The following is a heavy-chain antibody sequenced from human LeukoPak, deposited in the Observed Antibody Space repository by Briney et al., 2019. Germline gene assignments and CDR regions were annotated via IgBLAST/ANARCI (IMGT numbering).Heavy chain of an antibody. Sequence: SETLSLTCTVSGGSISSSSYYWGWIRQPPGKGLEWIGSIYYSGSTYYNPSLKSRVTISVDTSKNQFSLKLSSVTAADTAVYYCASPGVDTAMDDAFDIWGQGTMVTVSS. CDR3: ASPGVDTAMDDAFDI. D-gene: IGHD5-18*01. CDR2: IYYSGST. J-gene: IGHJ3*02. CDR1: GGSISSSSYY. V-gene: IGHV4-39*01.